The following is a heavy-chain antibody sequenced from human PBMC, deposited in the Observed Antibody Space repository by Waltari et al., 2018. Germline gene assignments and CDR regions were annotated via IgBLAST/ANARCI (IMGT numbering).Heavy chain of an antibody. Sequence: QVQLQESGPGLVKPSGTLSLTCAVSGGSISSSTWWSWVRQPPGQGLEWIGEIYHSGSTNYNPSLKSRVTISVDKSKNQFSLKLSSVTAADTAVYYCARDRAGYCSGGSCYRYWYFDLWGRGTLVTVSS. D-gene: IGHD2-15*01. CDR3: ARDRAGYCSGGSCYRYWYFDL. J-gene: IGHJ2*01. CDR1: GGSISSSTW. V-gene: IGHV4-4*02. CDR2: IYHSGST.